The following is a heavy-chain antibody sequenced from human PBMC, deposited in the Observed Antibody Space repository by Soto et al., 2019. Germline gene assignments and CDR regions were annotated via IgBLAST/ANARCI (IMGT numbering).Heavy chain of an antibody. Sequence: AGGCLRLSCSASGITVDSYAMHWVRQAPGKGLEYVSAINNHGDTTSYADSVKGTFTISRDNSKNTLYLQMTSLRREDTAVYYCVKVWGGAGIYWGQGTLVTVSS. CDR2: INNHGDTT. CDR1: GITVDSYA. V-gene: IGHV3-64D*06. CDR3: VKVWGGAGIY. D-gene: IGHD1-26*01. J-gene: IGHJ4*02.